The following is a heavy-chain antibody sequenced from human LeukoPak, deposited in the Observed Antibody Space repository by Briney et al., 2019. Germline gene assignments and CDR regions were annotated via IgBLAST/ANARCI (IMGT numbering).Heavy chain of an antibody. CDR2: IYYSGNT. J-gene: IGHJ4*02. D-gene: IGHD4-17*01. CDR1: GDSISSSSYH. Sequence: SGTLSLTCTVSGDSISSSSYHWGWIRQPPGKGLEWIGSIYYSGNTYCNPPLKSRVTISVDTSKNQFSLNLRSVTAADTAVYYCARQGSYGDYARLDFWGQGTLVTVSS. V-gene: IGHV4-39*01. CDR3: ARQGSYGDYARLDF.